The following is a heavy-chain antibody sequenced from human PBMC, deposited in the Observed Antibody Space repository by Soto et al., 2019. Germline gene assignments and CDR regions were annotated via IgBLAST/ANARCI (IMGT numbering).Heavy chain of an antibody. CDR1: GGSFSGYY. D-gene: IGHD6-6*01. V-gene: IGHV4-34*01. CDR2: INHSGRT. CDR3: AREYSRSWFDP. Sequence: QVQLQQWGAGLLKPSETLSLTCAVYGGSFSGYYWSWIRQPPGKGLEWIGEINHSGRTNYNPSLKSRVTISVDTSKNQFSLKLSSVTAADTAVYYCAREYSRSWFDPWGQGTLVTVSS. J-gene: IGHJ5*02.